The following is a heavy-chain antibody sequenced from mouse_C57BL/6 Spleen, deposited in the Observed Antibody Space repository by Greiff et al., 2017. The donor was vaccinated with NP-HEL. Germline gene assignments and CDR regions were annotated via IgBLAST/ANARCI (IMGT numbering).Heavy chain of an antibody. Sequence: QVQLQQSGAELVRPGASVKLSCKASGYTFTDYYINWVKQRPGQGLEWIARIYPGSGNTYYNEKFKGKATLTAEKSSSTAYMQLSSLTSEDSAVYFCARGRIYYYGSRGLDYWGQGTTLTVSS. CDR3: ARGRIYYYGSRGLDY. J-gene: IGHJ2*01. CDR1: GYTFTDYY. CDR2: IYPGSGNT. D-gene: IGHD1-1*01. V-gene: IGHV1-76*01.